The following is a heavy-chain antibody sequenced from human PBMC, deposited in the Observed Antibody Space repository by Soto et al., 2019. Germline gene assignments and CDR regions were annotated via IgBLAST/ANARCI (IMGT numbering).Heavy chain of an antibody. J-gene: IGHJ4*02. CDR1: RFTFSDYY. D-gene: IGHD1-20*01. Sequence: QVQLVESGGGLVKPGGSLRLSCAASRFTFSDYYMNWIRQAPGKGLEWVSSISSSGSTIYYADSAKGRFTISRDNAKNSLYLQLNSLRAEDTAVYYCARELITATDSFDCWGQGTLVTVSS. V-gene: IGHV3-11*01. CDR2: ISSSGSTI. CDR3: ARELITATDSFDC.